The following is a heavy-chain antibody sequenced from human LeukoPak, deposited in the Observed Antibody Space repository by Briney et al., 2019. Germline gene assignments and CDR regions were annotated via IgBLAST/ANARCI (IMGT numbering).Heavy chain of an antibody. CDR2: ISYDGSNK. Sequence: PGGSLRLSCAASGFTFSSYGMHWVRQAPGKGLEWVAVISYDGSNKYYADSVKGRFTISRDNSKNTLYLQMNSLRAEDTAVYYCAKDLESVAGTLNFFFDYWGQGTLVTVSS. CDR1: GFTFSSYG. D-gene: IGHD6-19*01. J-gene: IGHJ4*02. CDR3: AKDLESVAGTLNFFFDY. V-gene: IGHV3-30*18.